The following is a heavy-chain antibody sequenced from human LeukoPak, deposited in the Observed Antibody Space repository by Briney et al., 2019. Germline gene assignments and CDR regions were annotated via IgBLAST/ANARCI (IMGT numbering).Heavy chain of an antibody. CDR3: YARPVLPAAFLPSGNFMDV. V-gene: IGHV3-53*01. CDR2: IYSGGMT. CDR1: GLNVTYTY. Sequence: GGSLRLSCADSGLNVTYTYMSRVRQAPGKGLEWLSVIYSGGMTYYADSVKGRFIISRDNSKNKLYLQMNRLRAEDTAVYYCYARPVLPAAFLPSGNFMDVWGKGTTVTVSS. J-gene: IGHJ6*03. D-gene: IGHD2-2*01.